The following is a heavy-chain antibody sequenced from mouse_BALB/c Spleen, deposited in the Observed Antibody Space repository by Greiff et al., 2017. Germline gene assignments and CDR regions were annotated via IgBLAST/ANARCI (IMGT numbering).Heavy chain of an antibody. Sequence: QVQLQQPGAELVKPGASVKMSCKASGYTFTSYNMHWVKQTPGQGLEWIGAIYPGNGDTSYNQKFKGKATLTADKSSSTAYMQLSSLTSEDSAVYYCASGIGLRPLYYYAMDYWGQGTSVTVSS. J-gene: IGHJ4*01. D-gene: IGHD1-2*01. CDR2: IYPGNGDT. V-gene: IGHV1-12*01. CDR1: GYTFTSYN. CDR3: ASGIGLRPLYYYAMDY.